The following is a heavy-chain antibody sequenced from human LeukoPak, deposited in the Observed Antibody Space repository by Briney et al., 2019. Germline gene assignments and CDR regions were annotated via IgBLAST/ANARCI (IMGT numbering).Heavy chain of an antibody. CDR2: IIPIFGTA. J-gene: IGHJ4*02. Sequence: SAKVSCKASGGTFSSYAISWVRQAPGQGLEWMGGIIPIFGTANYAQKFQGRVTITADESTSTAYMELSSLRSEDTAVYYCARDPLDIVVVPAAESGDYWGQGTLVTVSS. CDR1: GGTFSSYA. V-gene: IGHV1-69*13. D-gene: IGHD2-2*01. CDR3: ARDPLDIVVVPAAESGDY.